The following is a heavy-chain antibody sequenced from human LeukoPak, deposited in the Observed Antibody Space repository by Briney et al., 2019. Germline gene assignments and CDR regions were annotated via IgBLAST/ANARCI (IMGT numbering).Heavy chain of an antibody. Sequence: SETLSLTCSVSDGTIRSYYWSWIRQPPEKGLEWIGYIHSSGSTHYNPSVRGRVTTSLDTSKNQFSLKLSSVTAADTAVYYCARLGSYSDHWGQGTLVTVSS. CDR1: DGTIRSYY. D-gene: IGHD1-26*01. J-gene: IGHJ4*02. CDR2: IHSSGST. CDR3: ARLGSYSDH. V-gene: IGHV4-4*09.